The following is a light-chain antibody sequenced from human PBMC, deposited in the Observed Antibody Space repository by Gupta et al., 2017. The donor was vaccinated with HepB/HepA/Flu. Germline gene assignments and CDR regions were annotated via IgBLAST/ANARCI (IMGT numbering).Light chain of an antibody. CDR2: TAS. J-gene: IGKJ1*01. CDR1: QSVNVK. Sequence: ILMTQSPGTLSVSPGDRATLSCRASQSVNVKLAWYQQKPGQAPRLLIYTASTRAAGFPARFSGGGSGTEFTLTISSRQSEDFAVYYCQQENDWPRTFGQGTKVEIK. V-gene: IGKV3-15*01. CDR3: QQENDWPRT.